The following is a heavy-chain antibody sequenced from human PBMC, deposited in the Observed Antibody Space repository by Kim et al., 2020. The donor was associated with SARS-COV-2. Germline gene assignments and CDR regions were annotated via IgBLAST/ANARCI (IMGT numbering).Heavy chain of an antibody. Sequence: GYAAEVKGRFTIARDNAKNSLYLQMNSLRAEDTALYYCAKIPFRDYYGMDVWGQGTTVTVSS. D-gene: IGHD2-2*02. J-gene: IGHJ6*02. CDR3: AKIPFRDYYGMDV. V-gene: IGHV3-9*01.